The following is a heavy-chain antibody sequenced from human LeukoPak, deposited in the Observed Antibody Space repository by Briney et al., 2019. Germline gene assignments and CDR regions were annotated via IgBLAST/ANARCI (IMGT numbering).Heavy chain of an antibody. Sequence: GGSLRLSCVASGSTFSRYAMNWVRQTQGKGLEWVSLIGTNEQRTHYADSVKGRFTISRDNSKNTLFLQMNSLRAEDTAVYYCAKDPDSTDLYDNADWGQGTLVTVSS. V-gene: IGHV3-23*01. CDR2: IGTNEQRT. J-gene: IGHJ1*01. D-gene: IGHD6-19*01. CDR1: GSTFSRYA. CDR3: AKDPDSTDLYDNAD.